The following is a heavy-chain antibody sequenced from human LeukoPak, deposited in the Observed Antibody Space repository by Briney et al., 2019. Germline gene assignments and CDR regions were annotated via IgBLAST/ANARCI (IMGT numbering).Heavy chain of an antibody. J-gene: IGHJ3*02. CDR3: AKRVAAAGTRWGNDAFDI. Sequence: GGSLRLSCAASGFTFSSYAMSWVRQAPEKGLEWVSAISGSGGSTYYADSVKGRFTISRDNSKNTLYLQMNSLRAEDTAVYYCAKRVAAAGTRWGNDAFDIWGQGTMVTVSS. CDR2: ISGSGGST. D-gene: IGHD6-13*01. V-gene: IGHV3-23*01. CDR1: GFTFSSYA.